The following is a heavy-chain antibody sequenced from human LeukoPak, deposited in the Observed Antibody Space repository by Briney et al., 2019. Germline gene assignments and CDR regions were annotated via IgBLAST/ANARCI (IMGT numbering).Heavy chain of an antibody. CDR2: ISAYNGNT. Sequence: ASVKVSCKASGYTFTSYGISWVRQAPGQGLEWMGWISAYNGNTNYAQKLQGRVTMTTDTSTSTAYMELRSLRSDDTAVYYCARGGGLLRYFDWLATGGAFDIWGQGTMVTVSS. J-gene: IGHJ3*02. D-gene: IGHD3-9*01. CDR1: GYTFTSYG. V-gene: IGHV1-18*01. CDR3: ARGGGLLRYFDWLATGGAFDI.